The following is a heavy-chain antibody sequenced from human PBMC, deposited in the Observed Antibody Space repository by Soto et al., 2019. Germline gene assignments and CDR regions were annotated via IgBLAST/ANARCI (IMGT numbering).Heavy chain of an antibody. CDR1: GFTFSSYG. J-gene: IGHJ6*02. CDR3: AKGPYYDILTGPGDYYYGMDV. Sequence: PGGSLRLSCAASGFTFSSYGMHWVRQAPGKGLEWVAVISYDGSNKYYADSVKGRFTISRDNSKNTLYLQMNSLRAEDTAVYYCAKGPYYDILTGPGDYYYGMDVWGQGTTVTVSS. CDR2: ISYDGSNK. V-gene: IGHV3-30*18. D-gene: IGHD3-9*01.